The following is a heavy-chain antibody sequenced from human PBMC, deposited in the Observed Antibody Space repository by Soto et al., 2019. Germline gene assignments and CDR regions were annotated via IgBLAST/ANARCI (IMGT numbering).Heavy chain of an antibody. V-gene: IGHV3-74*01. D-gene: IGHD1-26*01. CDR3: AKGGARVLDY. CDR2: INSDGSST. CDR1: RFTFSNYW. Sequence: EVQLVESGGGLVQPGGSLRLSCAGSRFTFSNYWMHWVRQAPGKGLVGVSRINSDGSSTSYADSVKGRFTISRDNAKNTLDLQMNSLRAEDTAVYYCAKGGARVLDYWGQGTLVTVSS. J-gene: IGHJ4*02.